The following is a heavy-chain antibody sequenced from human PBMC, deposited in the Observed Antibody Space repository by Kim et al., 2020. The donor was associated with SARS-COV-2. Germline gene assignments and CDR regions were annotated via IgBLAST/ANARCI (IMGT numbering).Heavy chain of an antibody. CDR1: GFTFSSYS. CDR3: ARLGVVVVVAAKGKIRNWFDP. D-gene: IGHD2-15*01. V-gene: IGHV3-21*01. Sequence: GGSLRLSCAASGFTFSSYSMNWVRQAPGKGLEWVSSISSSSSYIYYADSVKGRFTISRDNAKNSLYLQMNSLRAEDTAVYYCARLGVVVVVAAKGKIRNWFDPWGQGTLVTVSS. CDR2: ISSSSSYI. J-gene: IGHJ5*02.